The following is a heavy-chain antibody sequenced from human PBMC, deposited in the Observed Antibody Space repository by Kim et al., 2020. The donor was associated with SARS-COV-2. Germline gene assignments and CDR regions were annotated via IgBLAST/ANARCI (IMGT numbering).Heavy chain of an antibody. CDR3: ARHPSSAEDY. Sequence: GESLKISCKGSGYRFSSYWIGWVRQMPGKGLEWMGIIYPNDSETKYSASFEGQVTISADKSISTAYLQWRSLRASDTAMYYCARHPSSAEDYWGQGTLVT. V-gene: IGHV5-51*01. D-gene: IGHD6-19*01. CDR1: GYRFSSYW. J-gene: IGHJ4*02. CDR2: IYPNDSET.